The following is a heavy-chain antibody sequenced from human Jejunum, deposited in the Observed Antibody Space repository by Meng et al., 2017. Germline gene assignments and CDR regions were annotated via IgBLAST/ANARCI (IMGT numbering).Heavy chain of an antibody. D-gene: IGHD4-17*01. J-gene: IGHJ4*02. CDR3: ARGAGDRFDF. Sequence: QLQLQEYGSGLVKTSQTLLLTCVVSGGSMSSSHYSWGWIRQPPGKGLEWIGYIFNSGSTHFNPSLKSRVTISMDSSKNQFSLNLTSVTAGDTAVYYCARGAGDRFDFCGRGTLVTVSS. V-gene: IGHV4-30-2*01. CDR1: GGSMSSSHYS. CDR2: IFNSGST.